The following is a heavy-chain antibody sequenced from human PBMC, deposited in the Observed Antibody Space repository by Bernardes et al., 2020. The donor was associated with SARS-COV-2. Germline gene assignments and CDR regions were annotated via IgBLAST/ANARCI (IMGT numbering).Heavy chain of an antibody. Sequence: GGSLRLSCAASGFIFSHYCLTWVRQAPGKGLEWVSNIKEDGNVKYYVDSVKGRFTISRDSAKNSVYLQMNSLRGEDTAVYYCARIGYSSSSLDYWGQGILVTVSS. CDR2: IKEDGNVK. CDR1: GFIFSHYC. V-gene: IGHV3-7*01. CDR3: ARIGYSSSSLDY. J-gene: IGHJ4*02. D-gene: IGHD6-6*01.